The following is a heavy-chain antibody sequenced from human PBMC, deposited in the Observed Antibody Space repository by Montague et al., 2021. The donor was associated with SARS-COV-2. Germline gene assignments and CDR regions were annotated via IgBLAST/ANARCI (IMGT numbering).Heavy chain of an antibody. CDR3: ARGGYSGYWDY. Sequence: SETLSLTCTVSGGSISSGSYYWSWIRQPPGKGLEWIGSIYYSGSTYYNPSLKSRVTISVDTSKNQFSLKLSSVTAADMAVYYCARGGYSGYWDYWGQGTLVTVSS. J-gene: IGHJ4*02. CDR2: IYYSGST. V-gene: IGHV4-39*07. D-gene: IGHD5-12*01. CDR1: GGSISSGSYY.